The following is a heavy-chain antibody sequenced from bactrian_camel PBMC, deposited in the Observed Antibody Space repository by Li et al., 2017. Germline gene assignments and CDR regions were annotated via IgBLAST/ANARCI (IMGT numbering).Heavy chain of an antibody. D-gene: IGHD3*01. CDR2: IDTDGST. CDR1: GYPAMTNC. CDR3: ATGVYCANVLSPSEYDT. J-gene: IGHJ4*01. Sequence: DVQLVESGGASVQPGGSLRLSCSVSGYPAMTNCVAWFRQTPGKEREGVATIDTDGSTRYADSVKGRFTISRDSAKTTLFLEMNSLKPDDTAMYYCATGVYCANVLSPSEYDTWGQGTQVTVS. V-gene: IGHV3S10*01.